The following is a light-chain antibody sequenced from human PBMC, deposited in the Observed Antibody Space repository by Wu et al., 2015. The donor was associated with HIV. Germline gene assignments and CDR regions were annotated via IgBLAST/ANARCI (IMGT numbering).Light chain of an antibody. CDR1: QSVSSRH. CDR3: QQYGTSWT. CDR2: GAS. V-gene: IGKV3-20*01. Sequence: EIVLTQSPATLSLSPGERAILSCRASQSVSSRHFAWYQQKPGQAPRLLISGASSRATGIPDRFSGSGSGTVFTLTISRLEPEDFAVYYCQQYGTSWTFGQGTTVEIK. J-gene: IGKJ1*01.